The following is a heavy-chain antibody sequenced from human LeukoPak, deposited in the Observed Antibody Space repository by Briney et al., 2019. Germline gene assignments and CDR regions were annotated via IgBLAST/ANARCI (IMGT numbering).Heavy chain of an antibody. CDR1: GFTFSSYS. D-gene: IGHD6-13*01. CDR3: ASEISPIAAAGTQAVYYGMDV. Sequence: PGGSLRLSCAASGFTFSSYSMNWVRQAPGKGLEWVSSISSSSSYIYYADSVKGRFTISRDNAKNSLYLQMNSLRAEDTAVYYCASEISPIAAAGTQAVYYGMDVWGQGTTVTVSS. V-gene: IGHV3-21*01. CDR2: ISSSSSYI. J-gene: IGHJ6*02.